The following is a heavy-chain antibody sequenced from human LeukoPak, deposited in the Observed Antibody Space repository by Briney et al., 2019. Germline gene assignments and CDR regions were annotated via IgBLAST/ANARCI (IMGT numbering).Heavy chain of an antibody. CDR3: ARVPNSSSREMDV. CDR1: GYTFTGYY. V-gene: IGHV1-2*02. J-gene: IGHJ6*04. Sequence: ASVKVSCKASGYTFTGYYMHWVRQAPRQGVEWMGWINPNSGGTNYAQKFQGRVTMTRDTSISTAYMELSRLRSDDTAVYYCARVPNSSSREMDVWGKGTTVTVSS. CDR2: INPNSGGT. D-gene: IGHD6-6*01.